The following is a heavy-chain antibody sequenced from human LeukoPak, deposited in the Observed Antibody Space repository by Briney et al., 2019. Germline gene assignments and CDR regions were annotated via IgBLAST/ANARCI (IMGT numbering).Heavy chain of an antibody. CDR2: ISSDGSTT. CDR3: ARSISWHDGWFDP. J-gene: IGHJ5*02. V-gene: IGHV3-74*01. Sequence: GGSMRLSCAASGFTFSNYWMYWVRQAPGEGLVWVSRISSDGSTTANADSVRGRFTISRDNTKSTLYLQMNRLRAEDTAVYFCARSISWHDGWFDPWGQGTLVTVSS. D-gene: IGHD2-2*01. CDR1: GFTFSNYW.